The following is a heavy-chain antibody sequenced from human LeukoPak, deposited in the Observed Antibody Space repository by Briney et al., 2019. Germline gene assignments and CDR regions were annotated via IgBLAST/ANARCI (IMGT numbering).Heavy chain of an antibody. D-gene: IGHD6-13*01. CDR2: IYYSGST. J-gene: IGHJ4*02. CDR1: GGSISSYY. V-gene: IGHV4-59*12. Sequence: SETLSLTCTVSGGSISSYYWSWIRQPPGKGLEWIGYIYYSGSTNYNPSLKSRVTISVDTSKNQFSLKLSSVTAADTAVYYCARREQQLVHFDYWGQGTLVTVSS. CDR3: ARREQQLVHFDY.